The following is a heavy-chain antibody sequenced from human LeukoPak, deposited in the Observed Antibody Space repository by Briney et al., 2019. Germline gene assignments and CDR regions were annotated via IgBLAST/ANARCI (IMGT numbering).Heavy chain of an antibody. Sequence: PGGSLRLSCAASGFTFSSYAMSWVRQAPAKGLEWVSAISGSGGSTYYADSVKGRFTISRDNSKNTLYLQMNSLRAEDTAVYYCAKGYSSWYTSRSDYWGQGTLVTVSS. CDR2: ISGSGGST. J-gene: IGHJ4*02. V-gene: IGHV3-23*01. D-gene: IGHD6-13*01. CDR1: GFTFSSYA. CDR3: AKGYSSWYTSRSDY.